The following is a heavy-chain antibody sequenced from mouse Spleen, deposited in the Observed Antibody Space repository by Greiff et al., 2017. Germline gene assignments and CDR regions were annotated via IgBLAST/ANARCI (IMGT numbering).Heavy chain of an antibody. V-gene: IGHV1-75*01. CDR2: IFPGSGST. CDR3: ARRGYGNYEYWYFDV. CDR1: GYTFTDYY. D-gene: IGHD2-10*02. J-gene: IGHJ1*01. Sequence: QVQLQQSGPELVKPGASVKISCKASGYTFTDYYINWVKQRPGQGLEWIGWIFPGSGSTYYNEKFKGKATLTVDKSSSTAYMLLSSLTSEDSAVYFCARRGYGNYEYWYFDVWGAGTTVTVSS.